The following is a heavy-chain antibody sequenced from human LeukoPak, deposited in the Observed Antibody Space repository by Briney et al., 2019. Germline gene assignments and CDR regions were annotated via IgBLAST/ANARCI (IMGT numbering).Heavy chain of an antibody. J-gene: IGHJ5*02. CDR1: GFTFSSYS. D-gene: IGHD2/OR15-2a*01. CDR3: ARDFLRGYYVSNWFDP. Sequence: PGGSLRLYCAASGFTFSSYSMNWVRQAPGKGLAWVSSISSSSSYIYYADSVKGRFTISRDNAKNSLYLQMNSLRAEDTAVYYCARDFLRGYYVSNWFDPWGQGTLVTVSP. CDR2: ISSSSSYI. V-gene: IGHV3-21*01.